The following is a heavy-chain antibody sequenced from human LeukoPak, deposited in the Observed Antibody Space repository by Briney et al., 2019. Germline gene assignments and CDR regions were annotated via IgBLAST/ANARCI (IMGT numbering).Heavy chain of an antibody. J-gene: IGHJ4*02. V-gene: IGHV3-23*01. Sequence: GGSLRLSCAASGFTFSSYSMNWVRQAPGKGLEWVSAISGSGGSTYYADSVKGRFTISRDNSKNTLYLQMNSLRAEDTAVYYCARTPRPTTVTTSVGYFDYWGQGTLVTVSS. CDR2: ISGSGGST. CDR3: ARTPRPTTVTTSVGYFDY. D-gene: IGHD4-17*01. CDR1: GFTFSSYS.